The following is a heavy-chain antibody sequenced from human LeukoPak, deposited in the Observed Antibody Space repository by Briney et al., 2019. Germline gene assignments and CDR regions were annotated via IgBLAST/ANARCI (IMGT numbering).Heavy chain of an antibody. CDR3: AELGITMIGGV. CDR2: IQYDGSNK. D-gene: IGHD3-10*02. Sequence: GGSLRLSCAASGFTFSNYGMHWVRQAPGKGLEWVAFIQYDGSNKYYADSVKGRFTISRDNSKNTLYLQMNSLRAEDTAVYYCAELGITMIGGVWGKGTTVTISS. V-gene: IGHV3-30*02. CDR1: GFTFSNYG. J-gene: IGHJ6*04.